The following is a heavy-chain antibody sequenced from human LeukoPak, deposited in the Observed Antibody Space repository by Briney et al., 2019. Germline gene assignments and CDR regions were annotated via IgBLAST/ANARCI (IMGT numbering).Heavy chain of an antibody. V-gene: IGHV3-30-3*01. CDR2: ISYDGSNK. CDR3: ARPPGGMPTIRDY. CDR1: GFTFSSYA. J-gene: IGHJ4*02. D-gene: IGHD5-24*01. Sequence: GGSLRLSCAASGFTFSSYAMHWVRQAPGKGLEWVAVISYDGSNKYYADSVKGRFTISRDNSKNTLYLQMNSLRAEDTAVYYCARPPGGMPTIRDYWGQGTLVTVSS.